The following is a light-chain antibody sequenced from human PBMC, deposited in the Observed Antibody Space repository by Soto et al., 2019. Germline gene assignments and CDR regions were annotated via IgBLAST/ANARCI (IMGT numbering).Light chain of an antibody. CDR1: QSISSS. V-gene: IGKV1-5*03. Sequence: DIQMTQSPSTLSAYVGDRVTITCRASQSISSSLAWYQQKPGKAPKLLIYNASTIESGVPSRFSGSGSGTGFTLTISSLQPDDFATYYCQQYKSNSPYTFGQGTQLEI. CDR3: QQYKSNSPYT. CDR2: NAS. J-gene: IGKJ2*01.